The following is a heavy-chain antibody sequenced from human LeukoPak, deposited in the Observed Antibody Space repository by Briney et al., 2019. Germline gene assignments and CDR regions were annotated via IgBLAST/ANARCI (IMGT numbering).Heavy chain of an antibody. Sequence: SETLSLTCTVSGGSICGYYWSWIRQPPGKGLEWVAYTYYGERSNYNPSLKSRVTISVDTSKNQFSLKLSSVTAADTPVYYCARQASAYTYAWFDPWGQGTLVTVSS. D-gene: IGHD5-18*01. CDR1: GGSICGYY. CDR3: ARQASAYTYAWFDP. CDR2: TYYGERS. V-gene: IGHV4-59*08. J-gene: IGHJ5*02.